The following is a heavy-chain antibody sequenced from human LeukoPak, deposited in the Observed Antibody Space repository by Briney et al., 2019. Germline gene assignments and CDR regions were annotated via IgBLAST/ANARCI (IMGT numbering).Heavy chain of an antibody. CDR3: ARAGGSSDWNAEDYYYYMDV. Sequence: NPSETLSLTCAVYGGSFSSYYWSWIRQPPGKGLEWIGEINHSGSTNYNPSLKSRVTISVDTSKNQFSLKLNSVTAADTAIYYCARAGGSSDWNAEDYYYYMDVWGRGTTATVSS. D-gene: IGHD1-1*01. CDR1: GGSFSSYY. J-gene: IGHJ6*03. V-gene: IGHV4-34*01. CDR2: INHSGST.